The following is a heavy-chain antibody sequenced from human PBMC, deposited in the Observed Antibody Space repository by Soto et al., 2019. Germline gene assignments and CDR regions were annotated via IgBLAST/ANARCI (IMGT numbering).Heavy chain of an antibody. CDR1: GGSIYRSGYY. Sequence: SETLSLICTVSGGSIYRSGYYWGWIRQPPGRGLEWIGNIDYNGVTYSNPSLKSRVTISRDTSKNQFSLKLTSVTAADTALYYCGKVLVGATGHTDSDSWGPGTLVTVSS. V-gene: IGHV4-39*01. CDR2: IDYNGVT. CDR3: GKVLVGATGHTDSDS. J-gene: IGHJ4*02. D-gene: IGHD2-15*01.